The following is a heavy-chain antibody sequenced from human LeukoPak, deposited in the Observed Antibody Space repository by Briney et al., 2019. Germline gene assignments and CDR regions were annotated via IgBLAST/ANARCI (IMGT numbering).Heavy chain of an antibody. CDR1: GFTFSSYW. V-gene: IGHV3-7*01. J-gene: IGHJ3*02. Sequence: GGSLRLSCAASGFTFSSYWMSWVRQAPGKGLEWVANIKQDGSEKYYVDSVKGRFTISRDNAKNSLYLQMNSLRAEDTAVYYCARVAVIAIPHDAFHIWGQGTMVTVSS. D-gene: IGHD2-21*01. CDR2: IKQDGSEK. CDR3: ARVAVIAIPHDAFHI.